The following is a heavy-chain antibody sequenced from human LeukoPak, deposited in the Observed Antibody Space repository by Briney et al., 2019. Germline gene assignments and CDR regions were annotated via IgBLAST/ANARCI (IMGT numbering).Heavy chain of an antibody. CDR3: ARQGFDY. V-gene: IGHV3-33*01. CDR1: GFTFSRYG. J-gene: IGHJ4*02. Sequence: PGRSLRLSCAASGFTFSRYGMRWVRQAPGKGLEWVAVIWYDGSNKYYADSVKGRFTISRDNSKNTLYLQMNSLRAEDTAVYYCARQGFDYWGQGTLVTVSS. CDR2: IWYDGSNK.